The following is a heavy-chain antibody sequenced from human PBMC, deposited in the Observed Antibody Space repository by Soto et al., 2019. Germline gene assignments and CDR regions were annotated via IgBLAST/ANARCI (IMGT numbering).Heavy chain of an antibody. J-gene: IGHJ3*02. CDR2: ISAYNGDT. D-gene: IGHD5-12*01. CDR1: GYTFTSFG. Sequence: QVPLVQSGSEVKKPGASVKVSCKASGYTFTSFGISWVRQAPGQGLEWMGWISAYNGDTNYAQKFQGRLTLTTDTSTSTAYMELRSLRSDDTAVYYCARDRGYSGKSDAFDIWGQGARVTVSS. CDR3: ARDRGYSGKSDAFDI. V-gene: IGHV1-18*04.